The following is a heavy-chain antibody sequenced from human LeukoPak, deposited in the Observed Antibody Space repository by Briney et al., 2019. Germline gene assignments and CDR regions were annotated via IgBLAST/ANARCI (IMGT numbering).Heavy chain of an antibody. CDR2: ISYDGSNK. CDR3: ARITMVRGGYFDY. Sequence: GGSLRLSCAASGFAFSSYAMHWIRQAPGKGLEWMAVISYDGSNKYYADSVKGRFTISRDNSKNTLYLQMNSLRAEDTAVYYCARITMVRGGYFDYWGQGTLVTVSS. V-gene: IGHV3-30*04. CDR1: GFAFSSYA. D-gene: IGHD3-10*01. J-gene: IGHJ4*02.